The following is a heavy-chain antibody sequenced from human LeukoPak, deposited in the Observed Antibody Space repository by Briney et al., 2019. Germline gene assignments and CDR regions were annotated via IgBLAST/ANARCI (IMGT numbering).Heavy chain of an antibody. V-gene: IGHV1-46*01. CDR3: ARGGFGPYSSSWNYCV. CDR2: INPSGGST. D-gene: IGHD6-13*01. Sequence: ASVKVSCKASGYTFTSYYMHWVRQAPGQGLEWMGIINPSGGSTSYAQKFQGRVTMTRDTSTSTVYMELSSLRSEDTAVYYCARGGFGPYSSSWNYCVWGQGTLVTVSS. J-gene: IGHJ4*02. CDR1: GYTFTSYY.